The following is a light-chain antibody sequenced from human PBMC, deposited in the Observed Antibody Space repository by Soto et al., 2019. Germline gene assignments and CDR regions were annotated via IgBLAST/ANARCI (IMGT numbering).Light chain of an antibody. J-gene: IGKJ2*01. CDR2: DAS. CDR3: QPYGSSPYT. V-gene: IGKV3D-20*01. CDR1: QSVSSSY. Sequence: EIVLTQSPATLSLSPGERATLSCGASQSVSSSYLAWYQQKPGLAPRLLMYDASSRATGIPDRFSGSGSGTDFTLTISRLEPEYFAEYYYQPYGSSPYTFGQGTKLEIK.